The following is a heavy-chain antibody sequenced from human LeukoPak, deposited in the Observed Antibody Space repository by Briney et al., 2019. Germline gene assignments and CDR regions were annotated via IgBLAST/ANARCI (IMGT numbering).Heavy chain of an antibody. V-gene: IGHV4-39*01. CDR1: GGSISSGSHY. Sequence: SETLSLTYSVSGGSISSGSHYWGWIRQPPGKGLEWIGSVSYSGSTSYNPSLKSRVTISVDTSKNQLSLRLSSVTAADTAVFHCARHDYTATNWFDPWGQGTLVTVSS. CDR3: ARHDYTATNWFDP. J-gene: IGHJ5*02. CDR2: VSYSGST. D-gene: IGHD4-11*01.